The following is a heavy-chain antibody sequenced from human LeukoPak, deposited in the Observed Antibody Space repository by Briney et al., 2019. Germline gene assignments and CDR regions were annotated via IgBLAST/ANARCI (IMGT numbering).Heavy chain of an antibody. CDR3: ARPQFQGAHYDYYMDV. V-gene: IGHV3-23*01. CDR1: GFTFSSYA. Sequence: TGGFLRLSCAASGFTFSSYAMIWIRQAPGKGLEWVASISGRGESTNYADSVKGRFTISRDNSQNTLHLQMNSLRAEDTAGYYCARPQFQGAHYDYYMDVWGKGTTVTVSS. J-gene: IGHJ6*03. D-gene: IGHD4/OR15-4a*01. CDR2: ISGRGEST.